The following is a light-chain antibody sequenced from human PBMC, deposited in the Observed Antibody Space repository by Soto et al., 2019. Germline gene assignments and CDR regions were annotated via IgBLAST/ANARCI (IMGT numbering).Light chain of an antibody. Sequence: PATLSVSPGERATLSCRASQSGSNYLAWYQQIPGQPPRLLIYGASTRATGIPARFRRSGSGRECPLTISRLQSEDVAVYYWLQYSHGRRTLGPGARVDI. CDR3: LQYSHGRRT. V-gene: IGKV3-15*01. J-gene: IGKJ3*01. CDR2: GAS. CDR1: QSGSNY.